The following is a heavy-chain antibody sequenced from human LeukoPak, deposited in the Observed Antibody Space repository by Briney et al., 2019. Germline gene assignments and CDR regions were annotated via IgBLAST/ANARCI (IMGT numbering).Heavy chain of an antibody. CDR1: GFTFSNYA. CDR2: INNSGGST. J-gene: IGHJ4*02. V-gene: IGHV3-23*01. Sequence: GGSLRLSCAASGFTFSNYAINWVRQAPGKGLEWVSVINNSGGSTFYADSVEGRFTISRDNSRNTLNLQMSSLRGEDTAVYYCARSLKWNLVGFDYWGPGTLVTVSS. D-gene: IGHD1-1*01. CDR3: ARSLKWNLVGFDY.